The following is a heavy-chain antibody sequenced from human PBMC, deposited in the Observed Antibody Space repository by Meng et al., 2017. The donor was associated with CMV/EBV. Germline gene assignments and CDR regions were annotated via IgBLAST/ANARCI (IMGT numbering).Heavy chain of an antibody. CDR2: MNPNSGNT. Sequence: ASVKVSCKASGYTFTSYDINWVRQATGQGLEWMGWMNPNSGNTGYAQKFQGRVTMTRNTSISTAYMELSSLRSEDTAVYYCARDKGRIAAAGTGMEGYYYGMDVWGQGTTVTVSS. CDR1: GYTFTSYD. D-gene: IGHD6-13*01. V-gene: IGHV1-8*01. J-gene: IGHJ6*02. CDR3: ARDKGRIAAAGTGMEGYYYGMDV.